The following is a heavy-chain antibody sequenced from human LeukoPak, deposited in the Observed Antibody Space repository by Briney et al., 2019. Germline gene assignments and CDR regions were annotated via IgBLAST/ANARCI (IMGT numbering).Heavy chain of an antibody. CDR1: GFTFSSYV. D-gene: IGHD2/OR15-2a*01. CDR2: ISGSGDST. CDR3: AILLSAWYYHGMDG. J-gene: IGHJ6*04. V-gene: IGHV3-23*01. Sequence: GGSLRLSCAASGFTFSSYVMSWVRQAPGKGLEWVSVISGSGDSTYYADSVKGRFTISRDNSKNTLYLQMNSLRAEDTAVYYCAILLSAWYYHGMDGRGKGTTVSVSS.